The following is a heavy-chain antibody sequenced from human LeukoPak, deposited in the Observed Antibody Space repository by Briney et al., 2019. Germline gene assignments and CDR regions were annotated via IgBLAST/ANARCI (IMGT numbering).Heavy chain of an antibody. CDR1: GFMFSSYS. Sequence: GGSLRLSCAASGFMFSSYSMNWVRQAPGKGLEWVSYISSSSSTIYYADSVKGRFTISRDNAKNSLYLQMNSLRAEDTAVYYCATKYRNYDILTALDYWGQGTLVTVSS. CDR3: ATKYRNYDILTALDY. V-gene: IGHV3-48*04. CDR2: ISSSSSTI. J-gene: IGHJ4*02. D-gene: IGHD3-9*01.